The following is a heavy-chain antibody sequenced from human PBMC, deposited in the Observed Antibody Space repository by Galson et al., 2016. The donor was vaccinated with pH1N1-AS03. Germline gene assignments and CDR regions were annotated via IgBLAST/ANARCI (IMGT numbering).Heavy chain of an antibody. V-gene: IGHV3-23*01. D-gene: IGHD6-6*01. Sequence: SLRLSCAASGFTFSNYVMSWVRQASGKGLEWVSCISGSGGIANHADSVKGRLTTSRDNSKNTLYLQMNNLRAEDTAVYYCGKGGYSTSPPAVDSWGHGTLVTVSS. CDR3: GKGGYSTSPPAVDS. CDR2: ISGSGGIA. J-gene: IGHJ5*01. CDR1: GFTFSNYV.